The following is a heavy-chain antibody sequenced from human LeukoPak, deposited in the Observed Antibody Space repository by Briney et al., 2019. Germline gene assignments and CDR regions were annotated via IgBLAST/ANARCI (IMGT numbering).Heavy chain of an antibody. Sequence: ASVKVSCKASGYTFTGYYMHWVRQAPGQGLEWMGWINPNSGGTNYAQKFQGRVTMTRDTSISTAYMELGRLRSDDTAVYYCARKYSGSYSDAFDIWGQGTMVTVSS. J-gene: IGHJ3*02. V-gene: IGHV1-2*02. CDR1: GYTFTGYY. CDR3: ARKYSGSYSDAFDI. D-gene: IGHD1-26*01. CDR2: INPNSGGT.